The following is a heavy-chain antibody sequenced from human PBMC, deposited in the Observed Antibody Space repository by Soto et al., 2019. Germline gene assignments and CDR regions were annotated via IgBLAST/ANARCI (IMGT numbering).Heavy chain of an antibody. D-gene: IGHD5-12*01. V-gene: IGHV4-34*01. Sequence: TSETLSLTCAVYGGSFSGYYWSWIRQPPGKGLEWIGEINYNGNTKYNPSLKSRVTISVDTSKNQFSLKLISVTAADTAKYFCAREGNLGRWLQPLDFWGQGTLVTVSS. CDR1: GGSFSGYY. CDR2: INYNGNT. J-gene: IGHJ4*02. CDR3: AREGNLGRWLQPLDF.